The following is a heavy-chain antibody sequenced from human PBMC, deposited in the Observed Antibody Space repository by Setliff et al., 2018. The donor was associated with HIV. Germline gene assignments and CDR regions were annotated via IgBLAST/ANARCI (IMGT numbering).Heavy chain of an antibody. CDR3: TPIHNYTDHCPDS. V-gene: IGHV3-15*01. D-gene: IGHD2-21*02. CDR1: GFTFNKAR. J-gene: IGHJ5*01. CDR2: IKRQADGATT. Sequence: GGSLRLSCAGSGFTFNKARMTWVRQAPGKGLEWVGHIKRQADGATTDYGAPVKGRFTISRDDSKNTFYLQMDSLKTEDTAMYCCTPIHNYTDHCPDSWGQGTLVTVSS.